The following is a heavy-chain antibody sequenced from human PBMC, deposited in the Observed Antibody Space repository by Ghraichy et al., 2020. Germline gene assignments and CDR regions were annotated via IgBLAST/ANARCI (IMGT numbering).Heavy chain of an antibody. CDR3: AIIVAPTSENF. CDR1: GYPFTRHG. D-gene: IGHD5-12*01. Sequence: ASVKVSCKVSGYPFTRHGISWLRQAPGQVLEWMGWISANNGNTHYAKNLQGRVTMTTDPSTSTAYMELRSLRSDDTAMYYCAIIVAPTSENFWGQGTLVTVAS. V-gene: IGHV1-18*01. CDR2: ISANNGNT. J-gene: IGHJ4*02.